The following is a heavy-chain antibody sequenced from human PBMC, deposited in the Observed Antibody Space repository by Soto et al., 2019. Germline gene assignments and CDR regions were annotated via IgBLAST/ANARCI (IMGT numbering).Heavy chain of an antibody. V-gene: IGHV1-8*01. J-gene: IGHJ5*01. CDR1: GYTFTSYD. CDR3: ATPGKNRVHNARLAS. Sequence: ASVKVSCKASGYTFTSYDINWVRQATGQGLEWMGWMNPNSGNTGCAQKFQGRVTMTRNTSISTAYMELSSLSSEDTAVYYCATPGKNRVHNARLASWGQGSLVTVSS. D-gene: IGHD1-1*01. CDR2: MNPNSGNT.